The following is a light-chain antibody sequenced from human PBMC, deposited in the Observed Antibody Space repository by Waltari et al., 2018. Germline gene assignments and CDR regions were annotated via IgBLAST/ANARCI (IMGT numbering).Light chain of an antibody. CDR1: QSLLHTNGLNH. Sequence: DIVMSQSPLSLPVTPGEPASISCRSSQSLLHTNGLNHLNWYLQKPWQSPQLLIYLGSNRASGVPDRFSGSGSGTDFTLKISRVEAEDVGVYYCMQARQTPLTFGPGTKVDIK. CDR2: LGS. V-gene: IGKV2-28*01. J-gene: IGKJ3*01. CDR3: MQARQTPLT.